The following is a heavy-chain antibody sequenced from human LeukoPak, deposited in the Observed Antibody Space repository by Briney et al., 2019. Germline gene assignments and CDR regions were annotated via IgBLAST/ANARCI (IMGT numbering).Heavy chain of an antibody. CDR2: GSAYNGDT. J-gene: IGHJ3*02. V-gene: IGHV1-18*01. CDR1: VGTFTSYA. D-gene: IGHD3-3*01. CDR3: ARAFRLLEWFLQRRDAFDI. Sequence: GASVKVSCTASVGTFTSYAISWGRHGPVQGLERMGWGSAYNGDTNYAQKLQGRVTMTTDTSTSTTYMELRSLRSADTAVYYCARAFRLLEWFLQRRDAFDIWGQGTMVTVSS.